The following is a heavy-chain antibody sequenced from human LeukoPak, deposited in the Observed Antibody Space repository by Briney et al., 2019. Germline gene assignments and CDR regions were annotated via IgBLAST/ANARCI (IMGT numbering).Heavy chain of an antibody. CDR3: ARDDGYCSGGSCPAFDY. J-gene: IGHJ4*02. Sequence: ASVKVSCKASGYTLTGYYMHWVRQAPGQGLEWMGWINPNSGGTNYAQKFQGRVTMTRDTSISTAYMELSRLRSDDTAVYYCARDDGYCSGGSCPAFDYWGQGTLVTVSS. D-gene: IGHD2-15*01. CDR2: INPNSGGT. CDR1: GYTLTGYY. V-gene: IGHV1-2*02.